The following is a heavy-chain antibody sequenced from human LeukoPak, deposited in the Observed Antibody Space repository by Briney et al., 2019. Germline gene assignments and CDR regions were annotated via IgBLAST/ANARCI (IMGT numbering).Heavy chain of an antibody. J-gene: IGHJ4*02. Sequence: PGGSLRLSCAASGFIFSNYAMHWVRQAPGKGLEWVSGISWNSGSIGYADSVKGRFTISRDNAKNSLYLQMNSLRAEDMALYYCAKDGDYYGSGSHFDYWGQGTLVTVSS. CDR2: ISWNSGSI. CDR3: AKDGDYYGSGSHFDY. CDR1: GFIFSNYA. D-gene: IGHD3-10*01. V-gene: IGHV3-9*03.